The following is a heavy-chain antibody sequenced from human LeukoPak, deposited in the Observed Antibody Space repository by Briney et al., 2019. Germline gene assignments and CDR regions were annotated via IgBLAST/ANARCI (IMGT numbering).Heavy chain of an antibody. D-gene: IGHD3-10*01. Sequence: PSETLSLTCAVYGGSFSGYYWSWVRQPPGKGLEWIGEINHSGSTNYSPSLKSRVTISVDTSKNQFSLKLSSVTAADTAVYYCVRHLGGSGSHDAFDIWGQGTMVTVSS. CDR2: INHSGST. J-gene: IGHJ3*02. V-gene: IGHV4-34*01. CDR1: GGSFSGYY. CDR3: VRHLGGSGSHDAFDI.